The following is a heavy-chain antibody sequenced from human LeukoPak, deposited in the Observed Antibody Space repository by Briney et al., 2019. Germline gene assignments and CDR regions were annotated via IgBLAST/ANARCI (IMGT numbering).Heavy chain of an antibody. J-gene: IGHJ4*02. CDR3: ARDKYSGSYTPWNYFDY. CDR1: GFTVSSSY. CDR2: IYSGGDT. D-gene: IGHD1-26*01. V-gene: IGHV3-53*01. Sequence: GGSLRLSCAASGFTVSSSYMSWVRQAPGRGLEWVSVIYSGGDTYYADSVKGRFTMSRDNSKNTLYLQMNSLRAEDTAMYYCARDKYSGSYTPWNYFDYWGQGTLVTVSS.